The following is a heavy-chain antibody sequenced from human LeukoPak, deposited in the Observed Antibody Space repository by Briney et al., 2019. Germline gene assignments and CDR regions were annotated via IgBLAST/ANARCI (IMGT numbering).Heavy chain of an antibody. V-gene: IGHV3-21*01. J-gene: IGHJ4*02. CDR3: ARDRAITMVRGAVGY. CDR1: GFTFSSYS. CDR2: ISSSSSYI. Sequence: PGGSLRLSCAASGFTFSSYSMNWVRQAPGKGLEWVSSISSSSSYIYYADSVKGRFTISRDNARNSLYLQMNSLRAEDTAVYYCARDRAITMVRGAVGYWGQGTLVTVSS. D-gene: IGHD3-10*01.